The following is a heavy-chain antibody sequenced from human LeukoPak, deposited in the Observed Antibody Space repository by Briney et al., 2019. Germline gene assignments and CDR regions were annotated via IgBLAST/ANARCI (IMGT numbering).Heavy chain of an antibody. J-gene: IGHJ4*02. D-gene: IGHD6-6*01. V-gene: IGHV3-23*01. CDR2: ISNSDGST. CDR3: ARDDYSSSPENDY. CDR1: GFTFSSYA. Sequence: GSLRLSCAASGFTFSSYAMSWVRQAPGKGLEWVSTISNSDGSTYYADSVKGRFSISRDNSENTLYLQMNSLRAEDTAVYYCARDDYSSSPENDYWGQGTLVTVSS.